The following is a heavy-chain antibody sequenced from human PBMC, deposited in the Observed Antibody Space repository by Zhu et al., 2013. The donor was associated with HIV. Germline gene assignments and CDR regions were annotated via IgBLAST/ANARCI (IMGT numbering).Heavy chain of an antibody. CDR2: MNPNSGNT. Sequence: QVQLVQSGAEVKKPGASVKVSCKASGYTFTSYDINWVRQATGQGLEWMGWMNPNSGNTGYAQKFQGRVTMTRNTSISTAYMELSSLRSEDTAVYYCARLKGITARPAAGGISLLYWGQGTLVTVSS. V-gene: IGHV1-8*01. D-gene: IGHD6-6*01. CDR1: GYTFTSYD. CDR3: ARLKGITARPAAGGISLLY. J-gene: IGHJ4*02.